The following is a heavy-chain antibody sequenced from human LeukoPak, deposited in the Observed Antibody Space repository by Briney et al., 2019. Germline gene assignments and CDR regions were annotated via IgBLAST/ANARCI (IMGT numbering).Heavy chain of an antibody. CDR1: GGSISSYY. J-gene: IGHJ6*03. CDR3: ARGWVRTSGVNVDIVATTPSYYYMDV. D-gene: IGHD5-12*01. Sequence: SETLSLTCTVSGGSISSYYWSWIRQPPGKGLEWIGYIYYSGSTNYNTSLKSRVTISVDTSKNQFSLKLSSVTAADTAVYYCARGWVRTSGVNVDIVATTPSYYYMDVWGKGTTVTVSS. CDR2: IYYSGST. V-gene: IGHV4-59*01.